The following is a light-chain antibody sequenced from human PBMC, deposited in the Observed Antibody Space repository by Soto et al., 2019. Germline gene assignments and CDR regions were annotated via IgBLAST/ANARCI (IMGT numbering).Light chain of an antibody. CDR2: AAS. CDR1: QGVSDN. V-gene: IGKV3-15*01. CDR3: QQYKNWPRT. Sequence: EIVLTQSPVTLSVSPGERATLSCRASQGVSDNLAWYQQKPGQAPRPLIYAASTRATGVPARFSGSGSGTEFTLTISSLKSEDFAVYYCQQYKNWPRTFGKGTKVEIK. J-gene: IGKJ1*01.